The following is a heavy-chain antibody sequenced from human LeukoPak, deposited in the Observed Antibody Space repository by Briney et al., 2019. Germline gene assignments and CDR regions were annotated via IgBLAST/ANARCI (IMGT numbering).Heavy chain of an antibody. Sequence: PSETLSLTCAVYGGSFSGYYWSRIRQPPGKGLEWIGEINHSGSTNYNPSLKSRVTISVDTSKNQFSLKLSSVTAADTAVYYCATRGYSYGYWGLYFDYWGQGTLVTVSS. D-gene: IGHD5-18*01. V-gene: IGHV4-34*01. CDR3: ATRGYSYGYWGLYFDY. CDR2: INHSGST. J-gene: IGHJ4*02. CDR1: GGSFSGYY.